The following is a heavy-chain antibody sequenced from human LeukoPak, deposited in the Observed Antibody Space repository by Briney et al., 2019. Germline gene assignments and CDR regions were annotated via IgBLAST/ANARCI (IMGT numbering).Heavy chain of an antibody. V-gene: IGHV1-2*02. CDR2: INPNSGGT. D-gene: IGHD2-2*01. J-gene: IGHJ6*03. CDR3: ARAVVVPAADYYYYMDV. CDR1: GYTFTGYY. Sequence: GPSVKVSCKASGYTFTGYYMHWVRQAPGQGLEWMGWINPNSGGTNYAQKFQGRVTITRDTSISTAYMELSRLRSDDTAVYYCARAVVVPAADYYYYMDVWGKGTTVTVSS.